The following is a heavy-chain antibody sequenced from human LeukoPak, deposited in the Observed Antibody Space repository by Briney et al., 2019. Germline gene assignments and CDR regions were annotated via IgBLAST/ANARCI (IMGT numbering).Heavy chain of an antibody. D-gene: IGHD6-13*01. Sequence: GASVKVSCKASGGTFSSYAIIWVRQAPGQGLEWMGRIIPILGIANYAQKFQGRVTITADKSTSTAYMELSSLRSEDTAVYYCASRGSSWHDYWGQGTLVTVSS. V-gene: IGHV1-69*04. J-gene: IGHJ4*02. CDR2: IIPILGIA. CDR1: GGTFSSYA. CDR3: ASRGSSWHDY.